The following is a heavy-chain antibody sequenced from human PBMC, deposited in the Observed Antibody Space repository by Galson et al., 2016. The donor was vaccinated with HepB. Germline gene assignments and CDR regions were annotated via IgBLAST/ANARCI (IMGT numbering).Heavy chain of an antibody. CDR1: GLTFDEYA. Sequence: SLRLSCAASGLTFDEYAMHWVRQAPGKGLEWVSGISWNSARIGYADSVKDRFTISRDNAKYSLYLQMNSLRAEDTAVYYCARDATRGGDFDYWAQGTLVIVSS. J-gene: IGHJ4*02. D-gene: IGHD2-21*01. V-gene: IGHV3-9*01. CDR2: ISWNSARI. CDR3: ARDATRGGDFDY.